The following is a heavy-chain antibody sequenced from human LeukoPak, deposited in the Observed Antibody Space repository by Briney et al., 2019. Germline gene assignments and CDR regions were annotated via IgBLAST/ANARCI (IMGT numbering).Heavy chain of an antibody. CDR1: GFTFSSYG. D-gene: IGHD6-13*01. CDR3: ARDRSIAAGFDY. J-gene: IGHJ4*02. CDR2: IRYDGSNK. Sequence: GGSLRLSCAASGFTFSSYGMHWVRQAPGKGLEWVAFIRYDGSNKYYADSVKGRFTISRDNAKNSLYLQMNSLRAEDTAVYYCARDRSIAAGFDYWGQGTLVTVSS. V-gene: IGHV3-30*02.